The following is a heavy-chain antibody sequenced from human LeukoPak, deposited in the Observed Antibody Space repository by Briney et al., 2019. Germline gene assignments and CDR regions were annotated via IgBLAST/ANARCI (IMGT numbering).Heavy chain of an antibody. V-gene: IGHV4-61*02. J-gene: IGHJ4*02. CDR2: IYTSGST. Sequence: KPSQTLSLICTVSGGSISSGSYYWSWIRQPAGKGLEWIGRIYTSGSTNYNPSLKSRVTISVDTSKNQFSLKLSSVTAADTAVYYCARGANRYLIDYWGQGTLVTVSS. CDR3: ARGANRYLIDY. CDR1: GGSISSGSYY. D-gene: IGHD1-1*01.